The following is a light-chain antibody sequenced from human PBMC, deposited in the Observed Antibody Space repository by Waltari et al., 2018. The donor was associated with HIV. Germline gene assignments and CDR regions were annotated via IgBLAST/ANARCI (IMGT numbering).Light chain of an antibody. CDR3: QQRSNLPPT. CDR1: QSVSSY. V-gene: IGKV3-11*01. J-gene: IGKJ2*01. CDR2: DAS. Sequence: EIVLTQSPATLSLSPGERATLSCRASQSVSSYLAWYQQKPGQAPRLLIYDASNSATGIPARFSGSGSGTDFTLTICSLEPEDFAVYYCQQRSNLPPTFGQGTKLEIK.